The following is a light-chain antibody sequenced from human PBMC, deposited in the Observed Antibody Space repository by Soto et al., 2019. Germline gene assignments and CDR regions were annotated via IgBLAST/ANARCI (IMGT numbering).Light chain of an antibody. CDR3: QAWDSNTVV. V-gene: IGLV3-1*01. J-gene: IGLJ2*01. CDR2: QDT. CDR1: KLGQKY. Sequence: SYELTQPPSVSVSPGQTASITCSGDKLGQKYACWYQQKPGQSPVLVIYQDTKRPSGIPERFSGSNSGNTATLTIRGTQAMDEADYYCQAWDSNTVVFGGGTKLTVL.